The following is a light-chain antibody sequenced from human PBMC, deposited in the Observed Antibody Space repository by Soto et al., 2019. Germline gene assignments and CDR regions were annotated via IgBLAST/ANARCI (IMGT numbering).Light chain of an antibody. CDR3: AAWDDSLYGHYV. CDR1: SSNIGNNF. CDR2: RNN. J-gene: IGLJ1*01. Sequence: QSAVTQAPSVSGTPGQRVVISCSGSSSNIGNNFVYWYQQLPGTAPQLLIYRNNQRRSGVPDRFSGSKSGTSASLAISGLRSEDEAEYYCAAWDDSLYGHYVFGTGTKLTVL. V-gene: IGLV1-47*01.